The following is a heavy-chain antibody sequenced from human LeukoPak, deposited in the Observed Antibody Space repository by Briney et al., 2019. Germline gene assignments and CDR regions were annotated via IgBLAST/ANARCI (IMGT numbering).Heavy chain of an antibody. CDR2: ISSSGSTI. CDR1: GFTLSDYY. Sequence: GGSLTLSCAASGFTLSDYYMSWLRQAPGKGLEWVSYISSSGSTIYYADSVKGRSTISRDNAKNSLYLQMNSLRAEDTAVYYCARDQRSMVRGVTDYWGQGTLVTVSS. CDR3: ARDQRSMVRGVTDY. V-gene: IGHV3-11*01. J-gene: IGHJ4*02. D-gene: IGHD3-10*01.